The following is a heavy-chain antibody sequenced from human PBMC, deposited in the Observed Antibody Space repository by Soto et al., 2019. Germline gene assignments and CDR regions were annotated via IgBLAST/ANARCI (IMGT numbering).Heavy chain of an antibody. CDR1: GFTVNNNY. J-gene: IGHJ4*02. CDR3: ATYSSLDY. Sequence: VGSLRLSGAASGFTVNNNYMSWVRQAPGKGLEWVALIYSGGSTYYADSVKGRFTISRDNSKNTLYLQMNSLRAEDTAVYYCATYSSLDYWGQGTLVTVSS. D-gene: IGHD3-22*01. CDR2: IYSGGST. V-gene: IGHV3-53*01.